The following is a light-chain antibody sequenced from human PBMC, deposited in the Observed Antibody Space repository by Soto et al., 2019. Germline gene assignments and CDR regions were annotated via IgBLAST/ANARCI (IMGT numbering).Light chain of an antibody. CDR2: AAS. J-gene: IGKJ3*01. V-gene: IGKV1-27*01. CDR3: QPFNSAPFT. CDR1: EGISNH. Sequence: DIQITQSPSSLSAAVGVRVTITCRASEGISNHLGWYQQKPGKLPNLLIYAASTLQSGVPSRFSGSGSGTDFTLTISSLQPQDVATYFCQPFNSAPFTVGTGTQVDIK.